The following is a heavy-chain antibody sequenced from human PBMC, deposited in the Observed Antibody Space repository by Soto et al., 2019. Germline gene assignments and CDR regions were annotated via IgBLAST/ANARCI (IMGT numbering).Heavy chain of an antibody. V-gene: IGHV3-33*01. CDR3: ARDGGFSDRQFDI. D-gene: IGHD3-16*01. CDR1: GFTFSSYG. CDR2: IWYDGSNK. J-gene: IGHJ3*02. Sequence: QVQLVESGGGVVQPGRSLRLSCAASGFTFSSYGMHWVRQAPGKGLEWVAVIWYDGSNKYYADSVKGRFTISRDNSKNTLYLQMNSLRAEDTAVYYCARDGGFSDRQFDIWGQGTMVTVSS.